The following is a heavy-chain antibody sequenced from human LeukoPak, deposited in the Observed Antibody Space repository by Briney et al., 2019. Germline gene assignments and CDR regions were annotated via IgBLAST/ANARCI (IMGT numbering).Heavy chain of an antibody. CDR3: ARKEMATIGNAFDI. J-gene: IGHJ3*02. V-gene: IGHV4-34*01. Sequence: PSETLSLTCAVYGGSLSGYYWSWIRQPPGKGLEWIGEINHSGSTNYNPSLKSRVTISVDTSKNQFSLKLSSVTAADTAVYYCARKEMATIGNAFDIWGQGTMVTVSS. CDR2: INHSGST. D-gene: IGHD1-1*01. CDR1: GGSLSGYY.